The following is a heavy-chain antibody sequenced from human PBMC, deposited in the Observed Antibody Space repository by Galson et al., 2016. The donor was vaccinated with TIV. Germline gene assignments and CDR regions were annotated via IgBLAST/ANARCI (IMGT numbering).Heavy chain of an antibody. J-gene: IGHJ6*02. CDR2: IIPLFGTI. D-gene: IGHD5-18*01. Sequence: SVKVSCKASGGTFSTYVFNWVRLAPGQGLEWMGGIIPLFGTINYAQKFQGRVTITADESSTTVYMELNSLRSGDTAVYYCASDRNTALDTYHQYYGMDVWGQGNPGHRLL. CDR3: ASDRNTALDTYHQYYGMDV. V-gene: IGHV1-69*13. CDR1: GGTFSTYV.